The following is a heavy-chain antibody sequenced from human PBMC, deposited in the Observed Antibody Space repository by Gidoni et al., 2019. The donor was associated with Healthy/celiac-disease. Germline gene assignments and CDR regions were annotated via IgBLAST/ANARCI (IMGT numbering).Heavy chain of an antibody. CDR2: ISGSGGST. J-gene: IGHJ3*02. Sequence: EVQLLESGGGLVQPGWSLRLSCAASGFPFSSYAMGWVRQAPGKVLEWVSGISGSGGSTYYADSVKGRCTISRDNSKNTLYLQMNSLRAEDTAVYYCAKVYYYDSSGYWADAFDIWGQGTMVTVSA. CDR1: GFPFSSYA. CDR3: AKVYYYDSSGYWADAFDI. V-gene: IGHV3-23*01. D-gene: IGHD3-22*01.